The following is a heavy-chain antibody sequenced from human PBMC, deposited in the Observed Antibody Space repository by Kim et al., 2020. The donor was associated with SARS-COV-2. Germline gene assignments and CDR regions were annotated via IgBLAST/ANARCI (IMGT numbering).Heavy chain of an antibody. Sequence: GGSLRLSCAASGFSFNKLAMSWVRQAPGKGLEWVSTISRDGIKTYYADSVEGHFAISRDDSKNMVYLQINSLRADDTAIYYCAKDPMGAISLPEYFQNGGPGTLVTVSS. CDR2: ISRDGIKT. J-gene: IGHJ1*01. V-gene: IGHV3-23*01. CDR3: AKDPMGAISLPEYFQN. CDR1: GFSFNKLA.